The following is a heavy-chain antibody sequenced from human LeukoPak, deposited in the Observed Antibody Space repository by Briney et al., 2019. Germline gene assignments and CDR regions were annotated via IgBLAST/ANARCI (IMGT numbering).Heavy chain of an antibody. CDR1: GASISSRTYY. V-gene: IGHV4-39*01. D-gene: IGHD2-15*01. CDR3: FVVVGDLSSLDY. J-gene: IGHJ4*02. Sequence: SETLSLTCAVSGASISSRTYYWGWIRQPPGKGLAWIGSIYYSGTTFYNPSLKSRVTMSVDTSRKQFSLKLSPVTAADTAVYYCFVVVGDLSSLDYWAREPLVTVSS. CDR2: IYYSGTT.